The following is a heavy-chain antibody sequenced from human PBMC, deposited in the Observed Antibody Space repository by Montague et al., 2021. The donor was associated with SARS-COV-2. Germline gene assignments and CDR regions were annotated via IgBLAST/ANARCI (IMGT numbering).Heavy chain of an antibody. CDR3: TRIHYGSVSWWFDH. D-gene: IGHD3-10*01. V-gene: IGHV3-48*03. J-gene: IGHJ5*02. Sequence: IIHYADSVKCRFTISRDNAKNSLYLQMNSLRVADTAVYYCTRIHYGSVSWWFDHWGQGTLVTGSS. CDR2: II.